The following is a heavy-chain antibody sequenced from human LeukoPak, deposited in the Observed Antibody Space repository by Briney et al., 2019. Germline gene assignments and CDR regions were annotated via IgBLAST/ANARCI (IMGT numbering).Heavy chain of an antibody. D-gene: IGHD3-10*01. CDR2: IYTSGST. CDR3: ARAPGFGELLSAFDY. CDR1: GGSISSGSYY. Sequence: SETLSLTCTVSGGSISSGSYYWSWIRQPAGKGLEWIGRIYTSGSTNYNPSLKSRVTISVDTSKNQFSLKLSSVTAADTAVYYCARAPGFGELLSAFDYWGQGTLVTVSS. J-gene: IGHJ4*02. V-gene: IGHV4-61*02.